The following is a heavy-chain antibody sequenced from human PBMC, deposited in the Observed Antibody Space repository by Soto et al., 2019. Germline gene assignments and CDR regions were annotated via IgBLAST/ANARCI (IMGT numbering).Heavy chain of an antibody. CDR3: AREHIAAAGTTSWFDP. V-gene: IGHV3-53*01. CDR1: GFTVSSNY. Sequence: RRLSCAASGFTVSSNYMSWVRQAPGKGLEWVSVIYSGGSTYYADSVKGRFTISRDNSKNTLYLQMNSLRAEDTAVYYCAREHIAAAGTTSWFDPWGQGTLVTVSS. D-gene: IGHD6-13*01. J-gene: IGHJ5*02. CDR2: IYSGGST.